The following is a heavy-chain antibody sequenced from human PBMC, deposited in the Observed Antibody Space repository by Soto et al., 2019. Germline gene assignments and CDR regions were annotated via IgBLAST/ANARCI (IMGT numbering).Heavy chain of an antibody. J-gene: IGHJ5*02. V-gene: IGHV3-23*01. CDR3: ATEYSSGWYDN. Sequence: EVQLLESGGGLVQPGGSPRLSCAASGFTFSSFAMSWVRQAPGKGLEWVSTIGGSGGNTYYANSVKGRFTISRDNSKNTLFLQMNSLRAEDTAIYYCATEYSSGWYDNWGQGTLVTVSS. CDR1: GFTFSSFA. CDR2: IGGSGGNT. D-gene: IGHD6-19*01.